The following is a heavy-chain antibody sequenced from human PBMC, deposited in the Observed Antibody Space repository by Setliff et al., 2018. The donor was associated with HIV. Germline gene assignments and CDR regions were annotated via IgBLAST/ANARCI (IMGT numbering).Heavy chain of an antibody. V-gene: IGHV4-4*02. Sequence: PSETLSLTCAVSGASISSGNWWSWVRQSPGKGLEWIGEIFHTGSTNYNPPLKSRVAISVDTSKNHFSLNVSSLTAADTALYFFARLMPNCDYFDYWGQGTQVTVSS. CDR3: ARLMPNCDYFDY. D-gene: IGHD2-21*01. J-gene: IGHJ4*02. CDR1: GASISSGNW. CDR2: IFHTGST.